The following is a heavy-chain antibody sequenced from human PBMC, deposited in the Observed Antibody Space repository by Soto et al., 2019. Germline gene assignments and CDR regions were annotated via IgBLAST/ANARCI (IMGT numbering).Heavy chain of an antibody. D-gene: IGHD2-15*01. V-gene: IGHV1-3*01. Sequence: ASVKVSCKASGYTFTSYAMHWVRQAPGQRLEWMGWINAGNGNTKYSQKFQGRVTITRDTSASTAYMELSSLRSEDTAVYYCARDGSVVVAATSAFVIWGQGTMATVAS. CDR1: GYTFTSYA. CDR3: ARDGSVVVAATSAFVI. J-gene: IGHJ3*02. CDR2: INAGNGNT.